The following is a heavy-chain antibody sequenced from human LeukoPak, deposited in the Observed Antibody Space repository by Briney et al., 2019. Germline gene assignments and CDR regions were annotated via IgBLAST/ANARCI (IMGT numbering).Heavy chain of an antibody. CDR2: VSGSGGST. CDR3: AKDLSRNSPPYDYDSVGGAFDI. CDR1: GFTFSSYA. V-gene: IGHV3-23*01. D-gene: IGHD3-22*01. Sequence: GGSLRLSCAASGFTFSSYAMSWVRQAPGKGLEWVSAVSGSGGSTYYADSVKGGFTISRDNSKNTQYLQMNSLRAEDTAVYYCAKDLSRNSPPYDYDSVGGAFDIWGQGKMVTVFS. J-gene: IGHJ3*02.